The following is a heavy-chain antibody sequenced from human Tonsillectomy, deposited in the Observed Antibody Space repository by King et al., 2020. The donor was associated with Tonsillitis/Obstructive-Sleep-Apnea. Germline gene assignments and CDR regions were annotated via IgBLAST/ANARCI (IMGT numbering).Heavy chain of an antibody. V-gene: IGHV4-59*01. D-gene: IGHD4-11*01. CDR1: GGSFSSYY. CDR3: ARVPFPYETVTTGGWFDP. J-gene: IGHJ5*02. Sequence: VQLQESGPGLVKPSETLSLTCTVSGGSFSSYYWSWIRQPPGKGLESIGYIYYSGSTNYNPSLKSRVTISVDTPKNQFSLKLSSVTAADTAVYYCARVPFPYETVTTGGWFDPWGQGTLVTVSS. CDR2: IYYSGST.